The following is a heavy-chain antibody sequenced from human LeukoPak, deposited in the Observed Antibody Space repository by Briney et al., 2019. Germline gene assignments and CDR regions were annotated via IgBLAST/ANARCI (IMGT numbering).Heavy chain of an antibody. CDR3: VRGFSGVVGDH. CDR2: IKDGGIT. D-gene: IGHD3-10*01. CDR1: SGSFSGYC. V-gene: IGHV4-34*01. J-gene: IGHJ4*02. Sequence: SETLSLTCTVYSGSFSGYCWSWIRLPPGKGLEWIGEIKDGGITNYNPSLRSRVTISKDTSNNQLSLKLHSATAADTAVYYCVRGFSGVVGDHWGQGSLVTVSS.